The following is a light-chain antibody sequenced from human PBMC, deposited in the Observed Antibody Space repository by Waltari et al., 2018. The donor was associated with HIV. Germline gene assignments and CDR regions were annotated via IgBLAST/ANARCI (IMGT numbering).Light chain of an antibody. CDR3: ASYTRTSTVV. V-gene: IGLV2-14*01. J-gene: IGLJ3*02. Sequence: QSALTQPASVSGSLGQSITISCIGTSSDIATYVSWYQHHPDNAPRLVIYDANTRPSGIPRRFSGSQSGNTASLTISGLQAEDEADYDCASYTRTSTVVFGGGTKVTVL. CDR1: SSDIATY. CDR2: DAN.